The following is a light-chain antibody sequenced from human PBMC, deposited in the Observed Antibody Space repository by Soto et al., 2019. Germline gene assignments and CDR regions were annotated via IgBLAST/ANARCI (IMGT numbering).Light chain of an antibody. CDR2: EVS. CDR1: SSDVGGYNY. V-gene: IGLV2-8*01. J-gene: IGLJ2*01. CDR3: SSYAGSNNLV. Sequence: QSVLTQPPSASGSPGQSVTISCTGTSSDVGGYNYVSWYQQHPGKAPKLMIYEVSKRPSGVPDRFSGSKPGNTASLTVSGLQAADEADYYCSSYAGSNNLVFGGGTKVTVL.